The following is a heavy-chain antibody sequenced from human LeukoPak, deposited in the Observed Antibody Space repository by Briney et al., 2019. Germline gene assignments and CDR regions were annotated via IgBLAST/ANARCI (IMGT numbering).Heavy chain of an antibody. Sequence: ASVKVSCKASGYTFTVNHMYWVRQAPGQGLEWMGWINPNSGDTTSAQKFQGRITMTRDTSISTAYTELTRLTSDDTAVYYCARELGINAFDIWGQGTMVTVSS. J-gene: IGHJ3*02. CDR3: ARELGINAFDI. D-gene: IGHD7-27*01. CDR2: INPNSGDT. CDR1: GYTFTVNH. V-gene: IGHV1-2*02.